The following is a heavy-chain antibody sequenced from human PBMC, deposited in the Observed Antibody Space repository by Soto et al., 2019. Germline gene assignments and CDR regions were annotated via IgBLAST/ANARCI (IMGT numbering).Heavy chain of an antibody. CDR1: GGSISSSNW. V-gene: IGHV4-4*02. J-gene: IGHJ4*02. CDR3: ASGIFWSGYYFDY. CDR2: IYHSGST. Sequence: ASETLSLTCAVSGGSISSSNWWSWVRQPPGKGLEWIGEIYHSGSTNYNPSLKSRVTISVDKSKNQFSLKLSSVTAADTAVYYCASGIFWSGYYFDYWGQGTLVTVSS. D-gene: IGHD3-3*01.